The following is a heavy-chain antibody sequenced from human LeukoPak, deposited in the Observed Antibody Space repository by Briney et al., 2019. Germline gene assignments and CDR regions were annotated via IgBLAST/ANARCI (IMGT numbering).Heavy chain of an antibody. J-gene: IGHJ4*02. CDR2: FDPEDGET. Sequence: ASVKVSCKVSGYTLTELSMHWVRQAPGKGLEWMGGFDPEDGETIYAQKFQGRVTMTEDTSTDTVYMELSSLRSEDTAVYYCARVPRRVSARPFDYWGQGTLVTVSS. CDR1: GYTLTELS. V-gene: IGHV1-24*01. D-gene: IGHD6-13*01. CDR3: ARVPRRVSARPFDY.